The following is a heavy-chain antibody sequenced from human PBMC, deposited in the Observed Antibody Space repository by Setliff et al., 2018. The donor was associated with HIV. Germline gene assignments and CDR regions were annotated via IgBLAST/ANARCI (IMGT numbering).Heavy chain of an antibody. Sequence: GGSLRLSCAASGFTFRSFGMHWVRQVPGKGLEWVAVIWYDGINKNYADSVRGRFTISRDNSRDTLYLEMSSLRVEDTAVYYCARGRYGSGTYWGLYYYYYMDVWGKGTTVTVSS. D-gene: IGHD3-10*01. CDR2: IWYDGINK. CDR1: GFTFRSFG. J-gene: IGHJ6*03. CDR3: ARGRYGSGTYWGLYYYYYMDV. V-gene: IGHV3-33*01.